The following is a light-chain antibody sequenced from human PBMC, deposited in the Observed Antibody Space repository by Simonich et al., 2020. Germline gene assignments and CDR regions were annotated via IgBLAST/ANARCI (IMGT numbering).Light chain of an antibody. CDR3: AAWDDSLSGPV. V-gene: IGLV1-47*01. Sequence: QSVLTQPPSASGTPGQRVTLPCSGSSTNIGSNYVYWYQQLPGTATKILIYRNNQRPSGVPYRFSGSKSGTSASLAISGLRSEDEADYYCAAWDDSLSGPVFGGGTKLTVL. J-gene: IGLJ3*02. CDR2: RNN. CDR1: STNIGSNY.